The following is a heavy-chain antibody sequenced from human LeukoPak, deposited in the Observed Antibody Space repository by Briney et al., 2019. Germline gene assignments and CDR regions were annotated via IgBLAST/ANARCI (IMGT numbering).Heavy chain of an antibody. J-gene: IGHJ3*02. V-gene: IGHV3-23*01. D-gene: IGHD6-19*01. CDR3: ARRGGSRGWGAFDI. Sequence: GGSLRLSCAASGFTFSSSAMSWVRQVPGKGLEWVSGISASGGSTSYADSVKGRFTISRDNSKNTLSLQMNSLRVEDTAVYYCARRGGSRGWGAFDIWGQGTIVTVSS. CDR1: GFTFSSSA. CDR2: ISASGGST.